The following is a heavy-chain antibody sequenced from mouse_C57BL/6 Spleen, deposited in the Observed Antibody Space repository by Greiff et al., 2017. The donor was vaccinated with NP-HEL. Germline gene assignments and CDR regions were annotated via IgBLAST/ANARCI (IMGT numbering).Heavy chain of an antibody. Sequence: EVKLQESGPGMVKPSQSLSLTCTVTGYSITSGYDWHWIRHFPGNKLAWMGYISYSGSTNYNPSLKSRISITHDTSKNHFFLKLNSVTTEDTATYYCAREGVWSPFAYWGQGTLVTVSA. V-gene: IGHV3-1*01. CDR3: AREGVWSPFAY. CDR2: ISYSGST. D-gene: IGHD2-10*02. J-gene: IGHJ3*01. CDR1: GYSITSGYD.